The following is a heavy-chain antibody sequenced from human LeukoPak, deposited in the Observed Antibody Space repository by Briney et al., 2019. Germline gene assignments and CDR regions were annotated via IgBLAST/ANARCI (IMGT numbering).Heavy chain of an antibody. J-gene: IGHJ4*02. CDR1: GGSISSSSW. CDR2: IYHSGST. D-gene: IGHD6-13*01. Sequence: SGTLSLTCAVSGGSISSSSWWSWVRQPPGKGLEWIGEIYHSGSTNYNPSLKSRVTISVDKSKNQFSLKLSSVTAADTAVYYCARDPKEQQLPLDYWGQGTLVTVSS. CDR3: ARDPKEQQLPLDY. V-gene: IGHV4-4*02.